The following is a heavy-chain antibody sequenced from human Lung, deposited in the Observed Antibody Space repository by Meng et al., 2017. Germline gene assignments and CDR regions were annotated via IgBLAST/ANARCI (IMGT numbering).Heavy chain of an antibody. V-gene: IGHV4-4*02. J-gene: IGHJ4*02. CDR2: ISHSGNT. D-gene: IGHD4-17*01. Sequence: EGAGKSMGKASETLSLACAVFGGYSSSGNWGSWVRQPPGKGLEWNGEISHSGNTNYSPSFRGRVTMSVGRSRDQFSLELNSVTAADTAVYFCARNGAYCLHSWGQGTLVTVSS. CDR1: GGYSSSGNW. CDR3: ARNGAYCLHS.